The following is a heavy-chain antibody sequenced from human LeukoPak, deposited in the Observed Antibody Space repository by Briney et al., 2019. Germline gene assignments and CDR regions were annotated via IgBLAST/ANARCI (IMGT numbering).Heavy chain of an antibody. Sequence: SETLSLTCTVSGGSISSSSYYWGWIRQPPGKGLEWIGSIYYSGSTYYNPSLKSRVTISVDTSKNQFSLKLSSVTAADTAVYYCARLPGRITIRPSGAFDIWGQGTMVTVSS. CDR2: IYYSGST. D-gene: IGHD3-3*01. V-gene: IGHV4-39*07. CDR1: GGSISSSSYY. CDR3: ARLPGRITIRPSGAFDI. J-gene: IGHJ3*02.